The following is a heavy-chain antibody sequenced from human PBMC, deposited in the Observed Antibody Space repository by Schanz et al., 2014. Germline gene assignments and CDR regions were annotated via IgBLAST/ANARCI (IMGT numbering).Heavy chain of an antibody. CDR2: IKSKSDGGTT. Sequence: DVQLLESGGGLVQPGGSLRLSCAASRFTVTNAWMSWVRQAPGKGLEWVGRIKSKSDGGTTDYAAPVKGRFSISRDDSQSTLYLQMNSLKIEDTAVYYCATASSPVREAGAGSSFHLWGQGTLVTVSP. CDR3: ATASSPVREAGAGSSFHL. CDR1: RFTVTNAW. D-gene: IGHD6-13*01. V-gene: IGHV3-15*01. J-gene: IGHJ5*02.